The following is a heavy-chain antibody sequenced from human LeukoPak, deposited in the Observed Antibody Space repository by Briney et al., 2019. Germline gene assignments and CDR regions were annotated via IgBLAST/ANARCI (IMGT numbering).Heavy chain of an antibody. CDR3: AKDGVVKTSRPYHFDF. D-gene: IGHD2-15*01. Sequence: GGSLRLACAASAFTFSNYAMTRVRQAPGKGLEWVSSISGIVSSTYYADSVKGRFTISRDNSKNTLYLQMNSLRAEDTAVYYCAKDGVVKTSRPYHFDFWGQGTLVTVSS. CDR2: ISGIVSST. J-gene: IGHJ4*02. CDR1: AFTFSNYA. V-gene: IGHV3-23*01.